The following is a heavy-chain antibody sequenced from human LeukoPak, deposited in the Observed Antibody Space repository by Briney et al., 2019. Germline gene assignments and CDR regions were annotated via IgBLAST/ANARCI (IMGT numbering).Heavy chain of an antibody. CDR2: ISYDGSNK. CDR1: GFTFSSYG. J-gene: IGHJ4*02. CDR3: AKDRSRDYDILTGLGY. Sequence: GRSLRLSCAASGFTFSSYGMHWVRQAPGKGLEWVAVISYDGSNKYYADSVKGRFTISRDNSKNTLYLRMNSLRAEDTAVYYCAKDRSRDYDILTGLGYWGQGTLVTVSS. V-gene: IGHV3-30*18. D-gene: IGHD3-9*01.